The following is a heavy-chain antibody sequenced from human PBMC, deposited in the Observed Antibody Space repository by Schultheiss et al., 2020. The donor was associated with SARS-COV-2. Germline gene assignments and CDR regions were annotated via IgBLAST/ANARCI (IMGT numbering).Heavy chain of an antibody. CDR1: GDSISNYY. Sequence: SQTLSLTCTVSGDSISNYYWSWVRQPTGKGPEWIGYIFYTGTTNYNPSLKSRVTISVDTSKNQFSLKLSSVTAADTAVYYCAGIYINSWYSIDYWGQGTLVTVSS. J-gene: IGHJ4*02. D-gene: IGHD6-13*01. V-gene: IGHV4-59*01. CDR3: AGIYINSWYSIDY. CDR2: IFYTGTT.